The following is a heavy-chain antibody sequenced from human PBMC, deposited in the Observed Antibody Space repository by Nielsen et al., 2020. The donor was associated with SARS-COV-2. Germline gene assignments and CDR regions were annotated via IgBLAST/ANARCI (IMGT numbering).Heavy chain of an antibody. CDR2: ISWNSGSI. CDR3: ANLPTNYYGSGNYGMDV. CDR1: GFTVTNNY. V-gene: IGHV3-9*01. Sequence: SLKISCAASGFTVTNNYMSWVRQAPGKGLEWVSGISWNSGSIGYADSVKGRFTISRDNAKNSLYLQMNSLRAEDTALYYCANLPTNYYGSGNYGMDVWGQGTTVTVSS. D-gene: IGHD3-10*01. J-gene: IGHJ6*02.